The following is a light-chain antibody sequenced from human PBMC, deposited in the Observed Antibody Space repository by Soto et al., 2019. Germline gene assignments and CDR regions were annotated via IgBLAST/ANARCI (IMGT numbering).Light chain of an antibody. CDR2: AAS. CDR3: QQSYSTPFT. J-gene: IGKJ3*01. CDR1: QSISSY. Sequence: DIQMTQSPSSLSASVGARVTITCRASQSISSYLNWYQQKPGKAPKLLIYAASSLQSGVPSRFSGSGSGTDFTLTISSLQPEDFATYYCQQSYSTPFTFGPGTKVDN. V-gene: IGKV1-39*01.